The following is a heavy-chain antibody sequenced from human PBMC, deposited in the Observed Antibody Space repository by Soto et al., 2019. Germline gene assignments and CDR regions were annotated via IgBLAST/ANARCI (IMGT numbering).Heavy chain of an antibody. CDR3: VKDTPARIQGWGYDY. J-gene: IGHJ4*02. CDR2: IGVSGGST. Sequence: LRLSYAASGFTFSSYAMCLVRQPPGKGLEWVSAIGVSGGSTYYADSVKGRFTISRDNSKNTLYLQMNSLRAEDTAVYYCVKDTPARIQGWGYDYWGQGTLVTVSS. D-gene: IGHD5-18*01. CDR1: GFTFSSYA. V-gene: IGHV3-23*01.